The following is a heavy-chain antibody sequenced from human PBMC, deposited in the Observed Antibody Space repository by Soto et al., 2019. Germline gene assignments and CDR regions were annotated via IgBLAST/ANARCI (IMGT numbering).Heavy chain of an antibody. J-gene: IGHJ4*02. V-gene: IGHV1-69*13. Sequence: ASVKVACKASGGTFSSYRINWLRQAPGQGLEWVGGIVPIYRTADYAQKFQGRVTITADESARTSYMELRSLKSQDTAVYYCVRDSGAKLSSSWGQGTLVTVSS. CDR3: VRDSGAKLSSS. D-gene: IGHD6-13*01. CDR1: GGTFSSYR. CDR2: IVPIYRTA.